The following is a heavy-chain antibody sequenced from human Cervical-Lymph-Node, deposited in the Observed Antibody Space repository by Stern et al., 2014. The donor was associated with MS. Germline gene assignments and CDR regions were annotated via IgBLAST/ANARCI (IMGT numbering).Heavy chain of an antibody. CDR3: AREGARGAAGS. V-gene: IGHV4-31*03. D-gene: IGHD6-13*01. CDR2: IHRSGGT. Sequence: HVQLVESGPGLVKPSQTLSLICTVSGGSINNGSYYWNWIRQHPGKGLEWIGSIHRSGGTYYNPSLKSRLTISVDKSKNHFSVKLASVTAADTAVYYCAREGARGAAGSWGQGTLVTVSS. J-gene: IGHJ4*02. CDR1: GGSINNGSYY.